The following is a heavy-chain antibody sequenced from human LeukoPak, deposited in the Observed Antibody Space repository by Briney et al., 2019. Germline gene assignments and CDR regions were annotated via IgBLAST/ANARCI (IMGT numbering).Heavy chain of an antibody. V-gene: IGHV6-1*01. CDR3: TRVGSSWYFDY. J-gene: IGHJ4*02. Sequence: SQTLSLTCAISGDSVSSNSAAWYWIRQSPSRGLEWLGRTYYRSRWYSDYAVSVKSRITISPDTSKNQFSLRLNSVTPEDTAVYYCTRVGSSWYFDYWGQGTLVTVSS. CDR2: TYYRSRWYS. D-gene: IGHD6-13*01. CDR1: GDSVSSNSAA.